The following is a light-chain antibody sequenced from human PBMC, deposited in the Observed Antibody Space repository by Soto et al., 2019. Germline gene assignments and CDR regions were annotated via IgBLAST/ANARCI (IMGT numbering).Light chain of an antibody. Sequence: QSVLTQPASVSGSPGQSITISCTGTSTDVGDYNLVSWYQQHPGKAPKLVIYEASKRPSGVSNRLSASKSGNTASLTISVLQAEDEADYYCCSYAGSSTYVFGTGIKV. CDR3: CSYAGSSTYV. J-gene: IGLJ1*01. CDR1: STDVGDYNL. V-gene: IGLV2-23*01. CDR2: EAS.